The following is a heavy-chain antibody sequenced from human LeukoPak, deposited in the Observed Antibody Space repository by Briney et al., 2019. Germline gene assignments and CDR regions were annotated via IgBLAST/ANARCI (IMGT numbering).Heavy chain of an antibody. CDR1: GGTFSSYA. CDR3: ARDLEGTISDYLVPYAFDI. CDR2: IIPIFGTA. J-gene: IGHJ3*02. Sequence: GASVKVSCKASGGTFSSYAISWVRQAPGQGLEWMRGIIPIFGTANYAQKFQGRVTITADESTSTAYMELSSLRSEDTAVYYCARDLEGTISDYLVPYAFDIWGQGTMVTVSS. V-gene: IGHV1-69*13. D-gene: IGHD6-25*01.